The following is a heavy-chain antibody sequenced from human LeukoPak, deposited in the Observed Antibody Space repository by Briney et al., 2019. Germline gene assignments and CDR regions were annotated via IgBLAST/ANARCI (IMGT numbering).Heavy chain of an antibody. D-gene: IGHD3-10*01. CDR2: ISAYNGNT. J-gene: IGHJ5*02. V-gene: IGHV1-18*04. Sequence: ASAKVSCKASGYTFTSYGISWVRQAPGQGLEWMGWISAYNGNTNYAQKLQGRVTMTTDTSTSTAYMELRSLRSDDTAVYYCARDQSYYGSGSYYKGAWFDPWGQGTLVTVSS. CDR1: GYTFTSYG. CDR3: ARDQSYYGSGSYYKGAWFDP.